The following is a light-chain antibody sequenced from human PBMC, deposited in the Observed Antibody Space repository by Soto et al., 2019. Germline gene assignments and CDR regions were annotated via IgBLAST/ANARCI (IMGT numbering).Light chain of an antibody. CDR2: GAS. J-gene: IGKJ5*01. V-gene: IGKV3-15*01. CDR1: QSVNSY. CDR3: QQCNNWPLIT. Sequence: EIVMTQSPATLSVSPGERATLSCRASQSVNSYLAWYQHKPGQAPRLLIYGASTRATGVPARFSGSGSGTEFTLTISSLQSEDFAVDYCQQCNNWPLITFGQGTRLEAK.